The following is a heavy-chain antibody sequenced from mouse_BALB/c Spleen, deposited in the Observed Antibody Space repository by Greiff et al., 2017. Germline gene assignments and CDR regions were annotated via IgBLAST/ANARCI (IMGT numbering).Heavy chain of an antibody. J-gene: IGHJ2*01. Sequence: QVQLQQSGPELVKPGASVRISCKASGYTFTSYYIHWVKQRPGQGLEWIGWIYPGNVNTKYNEKFKGKATLTADKSSSTAYMQLSSLTSEDSAVYFCARSTAYYGNYEDYWGQGTTLTVSS. D-gene: IGHD2-10*01. CDR2: IYPGNVNT. V-gene: IGHV1S56*01. CDR1: GYTFTSYY. CDR3: ARSTAYYGNYEDY.